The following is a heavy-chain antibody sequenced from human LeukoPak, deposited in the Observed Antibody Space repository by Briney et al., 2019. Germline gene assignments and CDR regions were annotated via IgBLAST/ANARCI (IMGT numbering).Heavy chain of an antibody. V-gene: IGHV3-21*01. CDR1: GFTFSSYS. CDR3: ARAPRYCSGAICYADY. Sequence: GGSLRLSCAASGFTFSSYSMNWVRLAPGKGLEWVASISGSITYIFYADSVKGRFTISRDNAKNSLYLQMNSLRAEDTAVYYRARAPRYCSGAICYADYWGQGTLVTVSS. D-gene: IGHD2-15*01. J-gene: IGHJ4*02. CDR2: ISGSITYI.